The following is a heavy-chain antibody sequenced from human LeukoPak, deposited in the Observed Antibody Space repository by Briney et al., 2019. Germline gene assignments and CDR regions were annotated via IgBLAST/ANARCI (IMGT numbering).Heavy chain of an antibody. CDR1: GFTFSSYA. D-gene: IGHD3-9*01. CDR3: AKPNYDILTGPFDY. J-gene: IGHJ4*02. V-gene: IGHV3-23*01. Sequence: GGSLRLSCAASGFTFSSYAMNWVRQAPRKGLESVSDISGSGGSTYYADSVKGRFTISRDNSKSTLYMQMNSLRAEDTAVYYCAKPNYDILTGPFDYWGQGNLVTVSS. CDR2: ISGSGGST.